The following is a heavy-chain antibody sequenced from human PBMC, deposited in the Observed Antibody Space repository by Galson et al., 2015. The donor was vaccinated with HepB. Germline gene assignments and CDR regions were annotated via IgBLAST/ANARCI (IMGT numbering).Heavy chain of an antibody. CDR3: ARAPRSSGWYEGGIWFDP. CDR2: ISYDGSNK. V-gene: IGHV3-30*03. J-gene: IGHJ5*02. CDR1: GFTFSSYG. Sequence: SLRLSCAASGFTFSSYGMHWVRQAPGKGLEWVAVISYDGSNKYYADSVKGRFTISRDNAKNSLYLQMNSLRDEDTAVYYCARAPRSSGWYEGGIWFDPWGQGTLVTVSS. D-gene: IGHD6-19*01.